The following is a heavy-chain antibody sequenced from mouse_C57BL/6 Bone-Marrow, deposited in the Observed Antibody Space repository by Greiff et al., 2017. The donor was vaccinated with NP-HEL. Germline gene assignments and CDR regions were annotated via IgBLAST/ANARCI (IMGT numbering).Heavy chain of an antibody. CDR3: ARRGIYDGYYPAWFAD. D-gene: IGHD2-3*01. Sequence: QVQLQQPGAELVKPGASVKLSCKASGYTFTSYWMHWVKQRPGQGLEWIGMIHPNSGSTNYNEKFKSKATLTVDKSSSTAYMQLSSLTSEDSAVXYCARRGIYDGYYPAWFADWGQGTLVTVSA. CDR2: IHPNSGST. V-gene: IGHV1-64*01. CDR1: GYTFTSYW. J-gene: IGHJ3*01.